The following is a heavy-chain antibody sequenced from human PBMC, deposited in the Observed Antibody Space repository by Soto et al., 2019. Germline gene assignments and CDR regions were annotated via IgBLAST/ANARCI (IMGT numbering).Heavy chain of an antibody. Sequence: ASVKVSCKASGGTFSSYAIGWVRQAPGQGLEWMGGIIPIFGTANYAQKFQGRVTITADESTSTAYMELSSLRSEDTAVYYCASPGGPYDSSGYYDYWGQGTLVTVSS. D-gene: IGHD3-22*01. V-gene: IGHV1-69*13. CDR2: IIPIFGTA. J-gene: IGHJ4*02. CDR1: GGTFSSYA. CDR3: ASPGGPYDSSGYYDY.